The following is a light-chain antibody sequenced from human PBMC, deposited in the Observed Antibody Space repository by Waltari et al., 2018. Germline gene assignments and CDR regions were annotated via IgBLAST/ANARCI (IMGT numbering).Light chain of an antibody. J-gene: IGKJ4*01. Sequence: EIVLTQSPATLSLSPGERATLSCRASQSVSSYLAWYQQKPGQAPRLLIYDASNRATGIPARFSGSGSGTDFTLTISSLEPEDFAVYYCQQRSNWHPRELTFGGGTKVEIK. CDR1: QSVSSY. CDR2: DAS. CDR3: QQRSNWHPRELT. V-gene: IGKV3-11*01.